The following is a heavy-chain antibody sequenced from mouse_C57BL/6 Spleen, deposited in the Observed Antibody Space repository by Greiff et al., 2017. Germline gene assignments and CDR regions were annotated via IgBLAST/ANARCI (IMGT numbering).Heavy chain of an antibody. Sequence: LQQSGPGILQPSQTLSLTCSFSGFSLSTFGMGVGWIRQPSGKGLEWLAHIWWDDDKYYNPALKSRLTISKDTSKNQVFLKIANVDTADTATYYCARIRGYDYEAWFAYWGQGTLVTVSA. D-gene: IGHD2-4*01. CDR1: GFSLSTFGMG. CDR3: ARIRGYDYEAWFAY. V-gene: IGHV8-8*01. CDR2: IWWDDDK. J-gene: IGHJ3*01.